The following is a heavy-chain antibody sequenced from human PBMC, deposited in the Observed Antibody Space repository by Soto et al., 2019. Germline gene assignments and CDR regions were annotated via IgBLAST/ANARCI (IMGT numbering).Heavy chain of an antibody. D-gene: IGHD5-12*01. CDR1: GGSFSRYL. CDR3: ARVKDGYKYLGY. Sequence: QVQLVQSGAEVKKPGSSVKVSCKASGGSFSRYLISWVRQAPGQGLEWMGGIIPLFNTANYAQKFQGRVTITADESTSTAYMEVSSLRSEDTAVYYCARVKDGYKYLGYWGQGTLVTVSS. J-gene: IGHJ4*02. CDR2: IIPLFNTA. V-gene: IGHV1-69*12.